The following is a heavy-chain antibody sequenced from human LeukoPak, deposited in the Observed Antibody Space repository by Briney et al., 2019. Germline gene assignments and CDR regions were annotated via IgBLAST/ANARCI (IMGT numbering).Heavy chain of an antibody. CDR2: FDPEGGET. V-gene: IGHV1-24*01. CDR3: ARIAETGPFDI. D-gene: IGHD2/OR15-2a*01. Sequence: ASVKVSCRVSGYTLTDVSIHWVRRAPGKGLEWMGGFDPEGGETIYTQKFQGRVTTTEDTSTDTAYMELSSLRSDDTAVYYCARIAETGPFDIWGQGTVVTISS. J-gene: IGHJ3*02. CDR1: GYTLTDVS.